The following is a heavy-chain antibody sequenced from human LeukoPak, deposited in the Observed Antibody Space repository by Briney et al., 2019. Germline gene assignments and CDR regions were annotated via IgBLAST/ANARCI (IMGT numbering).Heavy chain of an antibody. Sequence: PGGSLRLSCAASGFTFSSYRMNWVRQAPGKGLEWVSSISSSSSYIYYADSVKGRFTISGDNAKNSLYLQMNSLRAEDTAVYYCARGAYYYDSSGYYRNWFDLWGQGTLVTVSS. D-gene: IGHD3-22*01. CDR2: ISSSSSYI. J-gene: IGHJ5*02. CDR1: GFTFSSYR. CDR3: ARGAYYYDSSGYYRNWFDL. V-gene: IGHV3-21*01.